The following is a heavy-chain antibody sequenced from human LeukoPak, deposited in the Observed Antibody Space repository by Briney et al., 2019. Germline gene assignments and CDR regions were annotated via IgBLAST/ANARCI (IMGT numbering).Heavy chain of an antibody. V-gene: IGHV1-46*01. CDR3: AIASPGIAPAVLFRPIDY. D-gene: IGHD6-13*01. Sequence: GASVKVSCKASGYTFTSYYMHWVRQAPGQGLEWMGIINPSGGSTSYAQKFQGRVIMTRDTSTSTVYMELSSLRSEDTAVYYCAIASPGIAPAVLFRPIDYWGQGTLVTVSS. CDR2: INPSGGST. CDR1: GYTFTSYY. J-gene: IGHJ4*02.